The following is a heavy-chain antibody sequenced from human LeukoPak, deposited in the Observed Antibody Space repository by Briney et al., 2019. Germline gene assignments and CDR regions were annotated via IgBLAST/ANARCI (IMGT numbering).Heavy chain of an antibody. J-gene: IGHJ4*02. CDR2: FWYDGSNT. CDR3: AKDVGRGWDYFDS. D-gene: IGHD1-26*01. V-gene: IGHV3-33*06. Sequence: PGRSLRLSCAASGFSFSNYGMHWVRDAPGKGLEWVAVFWYDGSNTYYADSVKGRFTISRDNSKNTLYLQMNSLRAEDTAVYYCAKDVGRGWDYFDSWGQGSLVTVSS. CDR1: GFSFSNYG.